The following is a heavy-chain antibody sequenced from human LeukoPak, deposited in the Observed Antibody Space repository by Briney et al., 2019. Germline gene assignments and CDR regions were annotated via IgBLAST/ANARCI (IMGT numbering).Heavy chain of an antibody. Sequence: SVKVPCKASGGTFSSYAISWVRQAPGQGLEWMGGIIPIFGTANYAQKFQGRVTITADESTSTAYMELSSLRSEDTAVYYCARDKSGSYYPLDYWGQGTLVTVSS. V-gene: IGHV1-69*13. CDR2: IIPIFGTA. D-gene: IGHD1-26*01. CDR1: GGTFSSYA. CDR3: ARDKSGSYYPLDY. J-gene: IGHJ4*02.